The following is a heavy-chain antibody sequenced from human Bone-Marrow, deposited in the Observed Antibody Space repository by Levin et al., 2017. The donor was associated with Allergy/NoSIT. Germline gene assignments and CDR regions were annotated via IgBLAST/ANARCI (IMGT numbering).Heavy chain of an antibody. CDR1: GFIFSNYN. Sequence: HPGGSLRLSCAASGFIFSNYNMNWVRQAPGKGLEWVSFISSSGGTMHYADSVKGRFTISRDNAKNSLFLQMSSLRAEDTAVYYCARGSYSSAWFEGSWGQGTLVTVSS. CDR3: ARGSYSSAWFEGS. V-gene: IGHV3-48*01. J-gene: IGHJ5*02. D-gene: IGHD6-19*01. CDR2: ISSSGGTM.